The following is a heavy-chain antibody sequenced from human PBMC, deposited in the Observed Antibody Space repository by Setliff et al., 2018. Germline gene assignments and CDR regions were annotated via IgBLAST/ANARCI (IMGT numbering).Heavy chain of an antibody. D-gene: IGHD6-13*01. CDR1: GGPVSISSYY. Sequence: PSETLSLTCTVSGGPVSISSYYWSWIRQPPGKGLEWIGYIFYSGSTYYNPSLKSRVTISVDTSKNQFSLKLSSVTAADTAVYYCARVLAAAGYYYYGMDVWGQGTTVTVSS. J-gene: IGHJ6*02. CDR3: ARVLAAAGYYYYGMDV. V-gene: IGHV4-61*01. CDR2: IFYSGST.